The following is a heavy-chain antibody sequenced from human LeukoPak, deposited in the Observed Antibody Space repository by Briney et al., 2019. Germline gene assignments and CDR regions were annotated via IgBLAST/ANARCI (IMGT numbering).Heavy chain of an antibody. J-gene: IGHJ4*02. D-gene: IGHD2-15*01. Sequence: GGSLRLSCAASGFTFSNACMTWVRQAPGKGLEWVGRIKSRTDGGTTDYAAPVKGNFTISRDASKDTLFLQMNSLKTQDKAVYYCSTGGYFDYWGQGTLVTVSS. CDR1: GFTFSNAC. CDR2: IKSRTDGGTT. CDR3: STGGYFDY. V-gene: IGHV3-15*01.